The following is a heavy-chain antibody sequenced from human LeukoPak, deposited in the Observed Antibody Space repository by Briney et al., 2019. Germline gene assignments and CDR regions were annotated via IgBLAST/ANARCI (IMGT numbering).Heavy chain of an antibody. J-gene: IGHJ3*02. V-gene: IGHV1-2*02. D-gene: IGHD3-22*01. CDR1: VYTFTGYY. Sequence: ASVKVSCKASVYTFTGYYMHWVRQAPGQGLEWMGWINPNSDGTNYAQKLQGRVTMTTDTSTSTAYMELRSLKSGDTAVYYCASLKNYYDSSGYLVTDAFDIWGQGTMVTVSS. CDR2: INPNSDGT. CDR3: ASLKNYYDSSGYLVTDAFDI.